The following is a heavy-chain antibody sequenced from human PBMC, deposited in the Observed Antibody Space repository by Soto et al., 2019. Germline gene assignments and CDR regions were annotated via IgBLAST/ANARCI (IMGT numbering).Heavy chain of an antibody. D-gene: IGHD5-18*01. CDR3: ARDVGYGLIDY. J-gene: IGHJ4*02. CDR1: GYTFASYG. Sequence: QVQLVQSGAEVKKPGASVKVSCKASGYTFASYGISWVRQATGQGLEWMGWIIADNGNTNYSQKLHGRVTMTTDTSPSTAYMELRSLRSDDTAVYYCARDVGYGLIDYWGQGTLVTVSS. V-gene: IGHV1-18*01. CDR2: IIADNGNT.